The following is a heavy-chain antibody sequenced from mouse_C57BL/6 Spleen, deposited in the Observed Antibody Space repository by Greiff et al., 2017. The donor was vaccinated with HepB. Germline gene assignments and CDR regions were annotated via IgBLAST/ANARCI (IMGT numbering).Heavy chain of an antibody. V-gene: IGHV5-9*01. CDR1: GFTFSSYT. CDR2: LSGGGGNT. CDR3: ARRGGYAMDD. J-gene: IGHJ4*01. Sequence: EVKLVESGGGLVKPGGSLKLSCAASGFTFSSYTMSWVRQTPEKRLEWVATLSGGGGNTYYPDSVKGRFTISRDNAKNTLYLQMSSLRSEDTALYYCARRGGYAMDDGGQGTSVTVSS.